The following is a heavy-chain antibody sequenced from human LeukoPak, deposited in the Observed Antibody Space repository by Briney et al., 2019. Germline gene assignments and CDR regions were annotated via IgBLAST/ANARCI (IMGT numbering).Heavy chain of an antibody. CDR1: GFTFSSYW. CDR2: IKQDGSEK. Sequence: GGSLRLSCAASGFTFSSYWMSWVRQAPGKGLEWVANIKQDGSEKYYVDSVKGRFTISRDNAKNSLYLQMNSLRAEDTAVYYCARALSGYYYATFDYWGQGTLVTVSS. V-gene: IGHV3-7*01. CDR3: ARALSGYYYATFDY. J-gene: IGHJ4*02. D-gene: IGHD3-22*01.